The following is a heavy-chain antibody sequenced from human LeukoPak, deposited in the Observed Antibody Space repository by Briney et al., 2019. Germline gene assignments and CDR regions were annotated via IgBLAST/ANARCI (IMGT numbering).Heavy chain of an antibody. CDR1: GFTFSDYF. J-gene: IGHJ4*02. V-gene: IGHV3-11*01. Sequence: GGSLRLSCAASGFTFSDYFMSWIRQAPGKGLDWISYISRSGSYIYYADSVKGRFTISRDNAKNALYLQMNSLRAEDTAVYYCAREGPMLRGVIGGKIDYWGQGTLVTVSS. D-gene: IGHD3-10*01. CDR2: ISRSGSYI. CDR3: AREGPMLRGVIGGKIDY.